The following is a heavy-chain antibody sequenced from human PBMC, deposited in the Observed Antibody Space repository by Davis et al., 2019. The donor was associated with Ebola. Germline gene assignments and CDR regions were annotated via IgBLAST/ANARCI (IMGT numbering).Heavy chain of an antibody. CDR3: ARAVTMVLPSGWFDP. CDR1: GYTFTRYG. J-gene: IGHJ5*02. Sequence: AASALVSCYASGYTFTRYGISWVRQAPGQGLEWMGWNSAYNGNTNYAQNLQGRVTMTTDTSTSTAYMEVRSLRYDDTAVYYSARAVTMVLPSGWFDPWGQGTLVTVSS. V-gene: IGHV1-18*01. CDR2: NSAYNGNT. D-gene: IGHD3-10*01.